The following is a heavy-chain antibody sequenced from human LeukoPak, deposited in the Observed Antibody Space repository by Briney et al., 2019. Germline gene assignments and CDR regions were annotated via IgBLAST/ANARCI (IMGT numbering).Heavy chain of an antibody. Sequence: PGGSLILSCAASGFTFSSYAMSWVRQAPGKGLEWVSSISGSGGSTYYADSAKGRFTISRDNSKNTLYLQMNSLRGEDTAVYYCAKDREGTIADYFDYWGQGTLVTVSS. D-gene: IGHD1-7*01. CDR2: ISGSGGST. V-gene: IGHV3-23*01. J-gene: IGHJ4*02. CDR3: AKDREGTIADYFDY. CDR1: GFTFSSYA.